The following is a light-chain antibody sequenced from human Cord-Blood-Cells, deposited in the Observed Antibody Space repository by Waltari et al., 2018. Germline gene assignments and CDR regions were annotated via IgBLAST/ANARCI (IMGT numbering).Light chain of an antibody. J-gene: IGLJ2*01. CDR3: CSYAGSSTFVV. V-gene: IGLV2-23*03. CDR1: SSDVGRYNL. CDR2: EGS. Sequence: QSALTQPASVSGSPGQSITISCTGTSSDVGRYNLVPWYQQHPGKAPKLMIYEGSNRPSGVSNRFSGSKSGNTASLTISGLQAEDEADYYCCSYAGSSTFVVFGGGTKLTVL.